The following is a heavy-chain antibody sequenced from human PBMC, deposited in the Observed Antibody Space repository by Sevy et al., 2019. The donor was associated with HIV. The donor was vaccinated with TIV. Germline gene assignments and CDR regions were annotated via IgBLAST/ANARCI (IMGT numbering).Heavy chain of an antibody. CDR2: IWYDGSNK. V-gene: IGHV3-33*01. CDR3: ARDPGYHYLFYYFDD. D-gene: IGHD5-18*01. Sequence: GGSLRLSCAASRFTFRNDGMHWVRQAPGKGLEWVAVIWYDGSNKEYADSVKGRFTISRDNSKNTLYLEMNSLRAEDTAVYYCARDPGYHYLFYYFDDWGQGTLVTVSS. J-gene: IGHJ4*01. CDR1: RFTFRNDG.